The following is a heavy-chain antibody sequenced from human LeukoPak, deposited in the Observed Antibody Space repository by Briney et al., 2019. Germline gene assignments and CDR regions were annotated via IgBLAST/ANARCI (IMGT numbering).Heavy chain of an antibody. V-gene: IGHV3-11*04. Sequence: PGGSLRLSCAASGLTFSDYYMTWIRQAPGKGLEWVSSISGSGTTTYSADSVRGRFTVSRDNAKNSVFLYMNSPRAEDTAVYYCAIQITMIVVVPYFDYWGQGTLVTVSS. J-gene: IGHJ4*02. CDR3: AIQITMIVVVPYFDY. CDR2: ISGSGTTT. CDR1: GLTFSDYY. D-gene: IGHD3-22*01.